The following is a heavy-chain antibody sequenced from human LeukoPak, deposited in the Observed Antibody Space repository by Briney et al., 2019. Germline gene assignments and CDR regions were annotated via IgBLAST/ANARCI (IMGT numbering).Heavy chain of an antibody. J-gene: IGHJ4*02. V-gene: IGHV3-23*01. CDR2: ISGSGGST. CDR1: GFTFSSYA. CDR3: AKDDDYYGSGSYSGY. Sequence: SGGSLRLSCAASGFTFSSYAMSWVRQAPGKGLEWVSAISGSGGSTYYADSVKGRFAISRDNSKNTLYLQMNSLRAEDTAVYYCAKDDDYYGSGSYSGYWGQGTLVTVSS. D-gene: IGHD3-10*01.